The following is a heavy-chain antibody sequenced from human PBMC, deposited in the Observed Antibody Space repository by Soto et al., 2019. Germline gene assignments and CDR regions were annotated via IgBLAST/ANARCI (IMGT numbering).Heavy chain of an antibody. CDR2: LYRGGTT. CDR3: ARPKDYTFRGGMDV. J-gene: IGHJ6*02. CDR1: GFSVSSNS. V-gene: IGHV3-53*02. D-gene: IGHD4-4*01. Sequence: EVQLVETGGGLIQPGGSLRLSCAASGFSVSSNSLSWVRQAPGKGLEWVSVLYRGGTTYYADSVKGRFIISRDHYMNKLYLQMNTMRAEDTAVYYCARPKDYTFRGGMDVWSQGTTVTVSS.